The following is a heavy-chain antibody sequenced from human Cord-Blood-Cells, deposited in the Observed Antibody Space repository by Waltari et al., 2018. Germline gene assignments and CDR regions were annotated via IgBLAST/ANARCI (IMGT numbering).Heavy chain of an antibody. CDR3: ARGAGDFPYYFDY. Sequence: EVQLVESGGGLVQPGGSLSRSCAASGFPLISYWMSWVRQAPGKGLEWVANIKQDGSEKYYVDSVKGRFTISRDNAKNSLYLQMNSLRAEDTAVYYCARGAGDFPYYFDYWGQGTLVTVSS. D-gene: IGHD7-27*01. CDR1: GFPLISYW. CDR2: IKQDGSEK. V-gene: IGHV3-7*05. J-gene: IGHJ4*02.